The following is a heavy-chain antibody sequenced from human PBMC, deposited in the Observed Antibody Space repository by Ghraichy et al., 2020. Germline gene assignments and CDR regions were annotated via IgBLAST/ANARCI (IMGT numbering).Heavy chain of an antibody. V-gene: IGHV1-2*04. CDR2: INPNSGGT. J-gene: IGHJ4*02. D-gene: IGHD4-17*01. Sequence: ASVKVSCKASGYTFTGYYMHWVRQAPGQGLEWMGWINPNSGGTNYAQKFQGWVTMTRDTSISTAYMELSRLRSDDTAVYYCARASLYYGDYLEYWGQGTLVTVSS. CDR1: GYTFTGYY. CDR3: ARASLYYGDYLEY.